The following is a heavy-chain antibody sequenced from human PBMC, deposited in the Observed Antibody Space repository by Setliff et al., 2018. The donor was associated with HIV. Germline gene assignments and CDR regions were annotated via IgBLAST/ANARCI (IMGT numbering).Heavy chain of an antibody. V-gene: IGHV5-51*01. J-gene: IGHJ4*02. Sequence: PGESLKISCEGSGYSFTNYWIAWVRQMPGKGLEWMGIIYPGDSDTKYSPSFQGQVTISADKSISTAYLQWSSLKASDSAIYYCARRARESTALHSDWNDVLFFDYWGQGTLVTVSS. CDR3: ARRARESTALHSDWNDVLFFDY. CDR2: IYPGDSDT. D-gene: IGHD1-1*01. CDR1: GYSFTNYW.